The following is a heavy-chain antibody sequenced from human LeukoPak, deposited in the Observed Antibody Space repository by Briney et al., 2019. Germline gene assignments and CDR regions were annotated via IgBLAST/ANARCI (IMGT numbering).Heavy chain of an antibody. CDR2: MNPISGGT. CDR1: GYTFTNND. J-gene: IGHJ4*02. CDR3: ARDIWGSYDY. D-gene: IGHD3-16*01. Sequence: ASVKVSCKAPGYTFTNNDVHWVRQAPGQGLEWVGRMNPISGGTTYAQRFQGRVTLTRDTSISTAYMELNNLKSDDTALYFCARDIWGSYDYWGQGTLVTVSS. V-gene: IGHV1-2*02.